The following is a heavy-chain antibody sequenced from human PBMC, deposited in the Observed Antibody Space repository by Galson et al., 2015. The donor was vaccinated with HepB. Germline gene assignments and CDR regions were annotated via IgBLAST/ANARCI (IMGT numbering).Heavy chain of an antibody. J-gene: IGHJ6*02. V-gene: IGHV3-48*01. CDR3: AGYYYYYYGMDV. CDR2: ISSSSSTI. CDR1: GFTFSSYS. Sequence: SLRLSCAASGFTFSSYSMNWVRQAPGKGLEWVSYISSSSSTIYYADSVKGRFTISRDNAKNSLYLQMNSLRAEDTAVYYCAGYYYYYYGMDVWGQGTTVTVSS.